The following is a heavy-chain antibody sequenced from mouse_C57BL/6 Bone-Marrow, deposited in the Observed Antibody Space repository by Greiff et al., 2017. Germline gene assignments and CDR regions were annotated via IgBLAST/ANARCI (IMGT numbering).Heavy chain of an antibody. CDR3: ARLGYYCYEDYARDY. D-gene: IGHD2-2*01. V-gene: IGHV1-53*01. CDR2: INPSNGGT. J-gene: IGHJ4*01. CDR1: GYTFTSYW. Sequence: VQLQQSGTELVKPGASVKLSCKASGYTFTSYWMHWVKQRPGQGLEWIGNINPSNGGTNYNEKFKSKATLTVDKSSSTAYMQLSSLTAEDSAVYYCARLGYYCYEDYARDYWGQGTSVTVSS.